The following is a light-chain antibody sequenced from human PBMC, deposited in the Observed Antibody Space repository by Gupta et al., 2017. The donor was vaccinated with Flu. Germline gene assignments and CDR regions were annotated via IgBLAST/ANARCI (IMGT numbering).Light chain of an antibody. CDR2: GAS. CDR1: QSISTY. CDR3: QQYFSSPFT. Sequence: PSALCASVGDRVTITCRASQSISTYFTWYQQKPGKAPNLLIYGASSLEGGVPSRFSGSGSGTDFTLTISSLQPEDFATYYCQQYFSSPFTFGPGTKVEI. V-gene: IGKV1-39*01. J-gene: IGKJ2*01.